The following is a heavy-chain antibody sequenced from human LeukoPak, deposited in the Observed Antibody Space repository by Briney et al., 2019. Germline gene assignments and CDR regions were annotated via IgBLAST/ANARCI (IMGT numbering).Heavy chain of an antibody. CDR2: ISGSGNTV. CDR3: AGGSGSYRNDY. CDR1: GFTFSDYY. V-gene: IGHV3-11*04. Sequence: GGSLRPSCAVSGFTFSDYYMSWIRQAPGKGLEWVSYISGSGNTVYYADSVRGRFTVSRDNAKNSLYLQMNSLRADDTAVFYCAGGSGSYRNDYWGQGTLVTVSS. J-gene: IGHJ4*02. D-gene: IGHD1-26*01.